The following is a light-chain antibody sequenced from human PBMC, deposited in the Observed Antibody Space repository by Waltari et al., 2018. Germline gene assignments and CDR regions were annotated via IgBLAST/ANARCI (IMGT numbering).Light chain of an antibody. V-gene: IGLV2-14*03. CDR2: DVS. CDR3: SSYTSSDTHVV. Sequence: YQHHPGKVPKLILYDVSNRPSEVSHRFSGSRSGNTASLTISGVQAYDEADYYCSSYTSSDTHVVLGGGTKLTVL. J-gene: IGLJ2*01.